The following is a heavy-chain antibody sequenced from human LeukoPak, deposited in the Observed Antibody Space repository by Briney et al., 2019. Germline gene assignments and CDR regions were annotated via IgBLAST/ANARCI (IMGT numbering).Heavy chain of an antibody. V-gene: IGHV3-7*03. Sequence: GGSLRLSCAASGFTFSSYAMSWVRQAPGKGLEWVANIKQDGSEKYYVDSVRGRFTISRDNAKNSLSLQMNSLRAEDTAVYYCASNYGGWGQGTLVTVSS. CDR3: ASNYGG. CDR1: GFTFSSYA. J-gene: IGHJ4*02. CDR2: IKQDGSEK. D-gene: IGHD4-11*01.